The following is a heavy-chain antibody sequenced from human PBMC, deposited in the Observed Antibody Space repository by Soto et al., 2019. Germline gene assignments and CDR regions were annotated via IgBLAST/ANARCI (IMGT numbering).Heavy chain of an antibody. CDR2: IKQDGSEK. Sequence: GGSLRLSCAASGFTFSSYWMSWVRQAPGKGLEWVANIKQDGSEKYYVDSVKGRFTISRDNAKNSLYLQMNSLRAEDTAVYYCARANDYGDYERNFDYWGQGTLVTVSS. V-gene: IGHV3-7*04. CDR1: GFTFSSYW. J-gene: IGHJ4*02. CDR3: ARANDYGDYERNFDY. D-gene: IGHD4-17*01.